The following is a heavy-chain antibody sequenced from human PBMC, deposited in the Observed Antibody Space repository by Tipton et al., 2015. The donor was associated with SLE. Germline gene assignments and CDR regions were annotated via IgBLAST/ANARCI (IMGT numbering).Heavy chain of an antibody. D-gene: IGHD3-16*01. J-gene: IGHJ4*02. V-gene: IGHV3-33*01. CDR2: IWYDGSNK. Sequence: SLRLSCAASGFTFSSYGMHWVRQAPGKGLEWVAVIWYDGSNKYYADSVKGRFTISRDNSKNTLYLQMNSLRAEDTAVYYCARAGLGGDYFDYWGQGTLVTVSS. CDR3: ARAGLGGDYFDY. CDR1: GFTFSSYG.